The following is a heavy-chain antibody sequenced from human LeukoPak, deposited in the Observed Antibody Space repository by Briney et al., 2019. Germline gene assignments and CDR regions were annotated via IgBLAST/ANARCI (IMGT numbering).Heavy chain of an antibody. CDR1: GGSISSGSYY. J-gene: IGHJ4*02. CDR2: IYTSGST. D-gene: IGHD3-9*01. V-gene: IGHV4-61*02. CDR3: ARGGYDILTGYYSSF. Sequence: SETLSLNCTVSGGSISSGSYYWNWIRQPAGKGLEWIGRIYTSGSTNYNPSLKSRVTISVDTSKNQFSLKLSSVTAADTAVYYCARGGYDILTGYYSSFWGQGTLVTVSS.